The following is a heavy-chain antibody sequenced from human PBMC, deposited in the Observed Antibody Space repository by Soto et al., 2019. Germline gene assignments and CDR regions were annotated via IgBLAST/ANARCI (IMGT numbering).Heavy chain of an antibody. Sequence: QVQLVQSGAEVKKPGASVKVSCKASGYTFTSYAMYWVRQATGQRLEWMGWINAGNGNTKYSQKFQGRVTITRDTSASTAYMELSSLRSEDTAVYYCARGKYLVSAFDIWGQGTMVTVSS. D-gene: IGHD2-2*02. CDR3: ARGKYLVSAFDI. V-gene: IGHV1-3*01. CDR1: GYTFTSYA. J-gene: IGHJ3*02. CDR2: INAGNGNT.